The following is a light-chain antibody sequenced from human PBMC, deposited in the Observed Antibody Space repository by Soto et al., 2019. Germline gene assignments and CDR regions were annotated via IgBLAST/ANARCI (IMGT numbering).Light chain of an antibody. CDR3: QQSYSTLFT. CDR1: QTVIRY. Sequence: IQMTQFPSSLSASVGDRVTITCRAGQTVIRYLNWYQQKPGRAPNLLIYGVSNLQSGVPSRFSGSGSGTEFTLTISDLQPEDFATYYCQQSYSTLFTFGPGTKVEIK. V-gene: IGKV1-39*01. CDR2: GVS. J-gene: IGKJ3*01.